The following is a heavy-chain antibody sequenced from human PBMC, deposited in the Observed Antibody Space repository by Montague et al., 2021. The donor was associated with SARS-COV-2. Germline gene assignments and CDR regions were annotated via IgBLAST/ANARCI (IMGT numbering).Heavy chain of an antibody. CDR1: GGSFSGNY. Sequence: SETLSLTCAVYGGSFSGNYWSWIRQPPGKGLEWIGEINHYGSTNYNPSLKSRFTMSVDTSKTQFSLKLSSVTAADAAVYYCAGGLPLSTLFYYFGIDVWGQGTPVTVSS. D-gene: IGHD3-3*01. V-gene: IGHV4-34*01. CDR2: INHYGST. CDR3: AGGLPLSTLFYYFGIDV. J-gene: IGHJ6*02.